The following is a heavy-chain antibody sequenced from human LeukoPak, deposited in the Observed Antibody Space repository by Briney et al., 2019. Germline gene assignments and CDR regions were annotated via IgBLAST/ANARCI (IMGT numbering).Heavy chain of an antibody. CDR1: GFTFTSSG. V-gene: IGHV3-30*02. D-gene: IGHD3/OR15-3a*01. Sequence: PGGSLRLSCAASGFTFTSSGMHWVRQAPGKGLEWVAFIRYDGSYKYYADSVKGRFTISRDNSKNTLFLQMNSLRVEDTAVYYCAKKEDFWTYDYWGQGTLVTVSS. CDR2: IRYDGSYK. J-gene: IGHJ4*02. CDR3: AKKEDFWTYDY.